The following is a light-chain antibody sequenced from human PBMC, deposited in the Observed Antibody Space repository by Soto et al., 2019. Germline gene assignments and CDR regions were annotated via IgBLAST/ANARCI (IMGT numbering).Light chain of an antibody. CDR3: QQYKRFSWT. CDR1: QSIDKW. Sequence: DIQMTQSPSTLSASVGDRVTITCRASQSIDKWLAWYQQKPGKAPKLLIYKASILQSGVPSRFSGSGSGTEVTLTLSSLQPDDVGSCFCQQYKRFSWTFGQGTKVEIK. CDR2: KAS. V-gene: IGKV1-5*03. J-gene: IGKJ1*01.